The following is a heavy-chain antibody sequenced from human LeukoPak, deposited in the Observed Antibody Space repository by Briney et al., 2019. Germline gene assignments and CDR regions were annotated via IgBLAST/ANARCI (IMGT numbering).Heavy chain of an antibody. Sequence: GGSLRLSCAASGFTFSKYAMTWVRQAPGKGLEWVAVISSDGRDKHHADSVKGRFTISRDNSKNTLYLQTNSLRAEDTAVYYCARDLRRIAAYYFDYWGQGTLVTVSS. CDR3: ARDLRRIAAYYFDY. CDR2: ISSDGRDK. CDR1: GFTFSKYA. D-gene: IGHD6-25*01. J-gene: IGHJ4*02. V-gene: IGHV3-30*03.